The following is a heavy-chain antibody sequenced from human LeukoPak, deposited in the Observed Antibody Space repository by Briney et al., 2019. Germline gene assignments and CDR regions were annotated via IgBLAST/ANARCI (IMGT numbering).Heavy chain of an antibody. Sequence: SETLSLTCTVSGGSISSSTHYWGWIRQPPGKGLEWMGSIHYSGSTYYNPSLKSRVTISVDMSKNQFSLKLSSVTAADTVVYYCARSYCSSSCYAVGAFDIWGQGTVVTVSS. CDR3: ARSYCSSSCYAVGAFDI. J-gene: IGHJ3*02. D-gene: IGHD2-2*01. V-gene: IGHV4-39*01. CDR2: IHYSGST. CDR1: GGSISSSTHY.